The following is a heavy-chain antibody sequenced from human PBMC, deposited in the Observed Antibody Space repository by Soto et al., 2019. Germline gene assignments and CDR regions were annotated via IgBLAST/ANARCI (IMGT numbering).Heavy chain of an antibody. J-gene: IGHJ5*02. CDR1: GGTFGSDA. CDR3: ARDRTDSGYYTNWLDP. V-gene: IGHV1-69*06. Sequence: AASVKVSCKASGGTFGSDAITWVRQAPGQGLEWVGRIIPIFGTTNYAQNLQGRVTISADKSTLTSYMELHSLTSDDTALYYCARDRTDSGYYTNWLDPWGQGTQVTVSS. D-gene: IGHD3-22*01. CDR2: IIPIFGTT.